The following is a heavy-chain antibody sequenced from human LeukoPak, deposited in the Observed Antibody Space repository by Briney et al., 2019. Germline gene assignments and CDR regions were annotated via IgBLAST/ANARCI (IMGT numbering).Heavy chain of an antibody. Sequence: SETLPLTCAVYGGSFSGYYWTWIRQPPGKGLEWIGEINQSGSTNYNPSLKSRVTISGDTSKNQFSLKLSSVTAADTAVYYCARGPRYCSTTSCYELDYWGQGTLVTVSS. CDR1: GGSFSGYY. J-gene: IGHJ4*02. CDR2: INQSGST. D-gene: IGHD2-2*01. V-gene: IGHV4-34*01. CDR3: ARGPRYCSTTSCYELDY.